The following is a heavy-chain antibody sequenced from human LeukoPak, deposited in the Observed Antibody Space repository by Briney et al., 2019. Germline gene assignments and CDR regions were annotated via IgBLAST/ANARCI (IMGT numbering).Heavy chain of an antibody. D-gene: IGHD5-24*01. Sequence: GGSLRLSCTASGFTFGDYAMSWVRQAPGKGLEWVGFIRSKAYGGTTEYAASVKGRFTISRDDSKSIAYLQMNSLKTEDTAVYYCTTDGYNFRFDFGYWGQGTLVTVSS. CDR3: TTDGYNFRFDFGY. J-gene: IGHJ4*02. CDR2: IRSKAYGGTT. CDR1: GFTFGDYA. V-gene: IGHV3-49*04.